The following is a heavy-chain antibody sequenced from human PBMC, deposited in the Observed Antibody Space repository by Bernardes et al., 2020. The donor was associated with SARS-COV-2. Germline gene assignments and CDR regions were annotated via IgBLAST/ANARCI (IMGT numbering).Heavy chain of an antibody. CDR3: VRDMYGKNDY. D-gene: IGHD3-10*02. CDR1: GFTFAPDW. CDR2: MNWDGTTI. Sequence: GEHLRGPRAAPGFTFAPDWMHWVRPAPGKGVAWVARMNWDGTTIDHAESVRGRFSISRDNVKNILYLQMHSLRDDDTAQYFCVRDMYGKNDYWGQGTLVTVSS. V-gene: IGHV3-74*01. J-gene: IGHJ4*02.